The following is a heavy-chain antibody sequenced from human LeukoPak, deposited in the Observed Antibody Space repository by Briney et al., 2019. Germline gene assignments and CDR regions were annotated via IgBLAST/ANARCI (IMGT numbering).Heavy chain of an antibody. Sequence: GASVKVSCKTSGYTFTSYGISWVRQAPGQGLEWMGWINAYNGKTYYPQKLQGRVTMSTDTSTTTAHMELGSLTSDDTAVYYCARWGLVAPGTYYYYYYMDVWGKGTTVTVSS. D-gene: IGHD2-2*01. CDR1: GYTFTSYG. CDR2: INAYNGKT. CDR3: ARWGLVAPGTYYYYYYMDV. V-gene: IGHV1-18*01. J-gene: IGHJ6*03.